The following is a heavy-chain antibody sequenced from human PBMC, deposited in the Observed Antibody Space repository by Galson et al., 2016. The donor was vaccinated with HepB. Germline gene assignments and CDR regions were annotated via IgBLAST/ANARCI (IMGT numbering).Heavy chain of an antibody. CDR3: ARSTIDYFYNRGMDV. Sequence: PALVKPTQTLALTCTFSGFSLPTSGMCVTWIRQPPGKALEWLARIAWDDDTSYSRSLRTRLTISKDTFKNQVVLTMTNMDPMDTGTYYCARSTIDYFYNRGMDVWGQGATVTVSS. CDR1: GFSLPTSGMC. D-gene: IGHD3-3*01. J-gene: IGHJ6*02. V-gene: IGHV2-70*11. CDR2: IAWDDDT.